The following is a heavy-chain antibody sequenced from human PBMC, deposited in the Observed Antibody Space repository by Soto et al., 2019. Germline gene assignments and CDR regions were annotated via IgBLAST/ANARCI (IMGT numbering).Heavy chain of an antibody. CDR2: INPNSGGT. D-gene: IGHD1-26*01. Sequence: ASVKVSCKASGYTFTGYYMHWVRQAPGQGLEWMGWINPNSGGTNYAQKFQGWVTMTRDTSISTAYMELSSLRSEDTAVYYCATSGATPNYYYYGMDGWGKGSTVT. J-gene: IGHJ6*04. CDR1: GYTFTGYY. V-gene: IGHV1-2*04. CDR3: ATSGATPNYYYYGMDG.